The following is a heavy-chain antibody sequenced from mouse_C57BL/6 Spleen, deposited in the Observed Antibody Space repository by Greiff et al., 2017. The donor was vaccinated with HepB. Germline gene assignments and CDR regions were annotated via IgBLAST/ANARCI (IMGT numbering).Heavy chain of an antibody. J-gene: IGHJ1*03. CDR2: IRLKSDNYAT. D-gene: IGHD2-4*01. V-gene: IGHV6-3*01. Sequence: VQLKESGGGLVQPGGSMKLSCVASGFTFSNYWMNWVRQSPEKGLEWVAQIRLKSDNYATHYAESVKGRFTISRDDSKSSVYLQMNNLRAEDTGIYYCTGGFYYDYDGWYFDVWGTGTTVTVSS. CDR3: TGGFYYDYDGWYFDV. CDR1: GFTFSNYW.